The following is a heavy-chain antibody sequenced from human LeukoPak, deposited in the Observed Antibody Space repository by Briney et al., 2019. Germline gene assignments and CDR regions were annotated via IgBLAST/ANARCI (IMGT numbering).Heavy chain of an antibody. V-gene: IGHV3-23*01. CDR2: ISGSGGST. D-gene: IGHD6-19*01. J-gene: IGHJ4*02. CDR1: GFTFSSYA. Sequence: GGSLRLSCAVSGFTFSSYAMSWVRQAPGKGLEWVSGISGSGGSTNYADSVKGRFTISRDNSKNTLYLQMTSLRVEDTALYRCAKVQSNTGWYTFFGYWGQGSLVTVSS. CDR3: AKVQSNTGWYTFFGY.